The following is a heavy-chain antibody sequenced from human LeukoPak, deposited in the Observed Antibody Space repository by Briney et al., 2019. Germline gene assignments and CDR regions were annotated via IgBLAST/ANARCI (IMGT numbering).Heavy chain of an antibody. CDR3: AGDIVRYFDSLDDY. CDR1: GFTFSSYG. V-gene: IGHV3-30*03. CDR2: ISYDGSNK. Sequence: GGSLRLSCAASGFTFSSYGMRWVRQAPGKGLEWVAVISYDGSNKYYADSVKGRFTISRDNSKNTLYLQMNSLRAEDTAVYYCAGDIVRYFDSLDDYWGQGTLVTVSS. J-gene: IGHJ4*02. D-gene: IGHD3-9*01.